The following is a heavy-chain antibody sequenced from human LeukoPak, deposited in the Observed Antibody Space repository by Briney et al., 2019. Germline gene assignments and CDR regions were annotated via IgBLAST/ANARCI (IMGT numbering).Heavy chain of an antibody. Sequence: GGSLRLSCAASGFTFDDYAIYWVRQGPGKGLEWVSLVSGDGGSIYYADSVKGRFTISRDNSKNSLYLQMNSLRTEDTALYYCAKEDYSSSWYALDYWGQGTLVTVSS. CDR3: AKEDYSSSWYALDY. CDR1: GFTFDDYA. J-gene: IGHJ4*02. CDR2: VSGDGGSI. D-gene: IGHD6-13*01. V-gene: IGHV3-43*02.